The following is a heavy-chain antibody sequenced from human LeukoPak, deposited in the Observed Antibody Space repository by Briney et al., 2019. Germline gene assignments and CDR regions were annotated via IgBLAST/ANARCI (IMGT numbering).Heavy chain of an antibody. J-gene: IGHJ4*02. CDR3: AKEKYYDILTGYPDY. V-gene: IGHV3-33*06. Sequence: GGSLRLSCAASGFPFSTYAMHWVRQAPGKGLEWVAVIWYDGNNKYYPDSVRGRFTVSRDNSKNMLYLQMNSLRAEDTAVYYCAKEKYYDILTGYPDYWGQGTLVTVSS. D-gene: IGHD3-9*01. CDR1: GFPFSTYA. CDR2: IWYDGNNK.